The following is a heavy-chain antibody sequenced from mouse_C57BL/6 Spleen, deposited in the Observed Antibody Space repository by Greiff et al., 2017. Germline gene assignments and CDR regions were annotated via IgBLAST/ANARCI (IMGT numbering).Heavy chain of an antibody. D-gene: IGHD1-1*01. CDR3: ARREFITTVVATDY. V-gene: IGHV1-26*01. CDR2: INPNNGGT. J-gene: IGHJ2*01. Sequence: VQLQQSGPELVKPGASVKISCKASGYTFTDYYMNWVKQSHGKSLEWIGDINPNNGGTSYNQKFKGKATLTVDKSSSTAYMELRSLTSADSAVYYCARREFITTVVATDYWGQGTTLTVSS. CDR1: GYTFTDYY.